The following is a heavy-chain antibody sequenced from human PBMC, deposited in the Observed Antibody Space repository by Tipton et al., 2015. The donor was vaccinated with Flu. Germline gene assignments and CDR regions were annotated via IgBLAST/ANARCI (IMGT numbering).Heavy chain of an antibody. J-gene: IGHJ4*02. CDR3: AKWVTAAGVVSHQGLDY. V-gene: IGHV4-61*02. Sequence: TLSLTCTVSGGSISSGSYYWSWIRQPAGKGLEWIGRIYTSGGTNYNPSLKSRVTISVDTSKNQFSLKLSSVTAADTAVYYCAKWVTAAGVVSHQGLDYWGQGTLVTVSS. D-gene: IGHD6-13*01. CDR1: GGSISSGSYY. CDR2: IYTSGGT.